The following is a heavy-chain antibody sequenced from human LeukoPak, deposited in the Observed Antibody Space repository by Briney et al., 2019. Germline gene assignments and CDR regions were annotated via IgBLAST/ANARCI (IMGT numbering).Heavy chain of an antibody. CDR3: ARGSQILRYFDWLFGRGYLETFMDV. Sequence: ASVKVSCKASGYTFTGYYMHWVRQAPGQGLEWMGRINPNSGGTNYAQKFQGRVTMTTDTSTSTAYMELRSLRSDDTAVYYCARGSQILRYFDWLFGRGYLETFMDVWGQGTTVTVSS. V-gene: IGHV1-2*06. CDR1: GYTFTGYY. D-gene: IGHD3-9*01. CDR2: INPNSGGT. J-gene: IGHJ6*02.